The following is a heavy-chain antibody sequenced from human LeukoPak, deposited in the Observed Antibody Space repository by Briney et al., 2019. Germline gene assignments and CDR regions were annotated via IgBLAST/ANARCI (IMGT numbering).Heavy chain of an antibody. CDR3: ARSEGYSYYYGMDV. V-gene: IGHV4-30-4*01. Sequence: SQTLSLTCTVSGVSISSGDYYWSWIRQPPGKGLEWIGYIYYSGSTYFNPSLKSRVTISVDTSKNQFSLKLSSVTAADTAVYYCARSEGYSYYYGMDVWGKGTTVTVSS. J-gene: IGHJ6*04. D-gene: IGHD5-18*01. CDR1: GVSISSGDYY. CDR2: IYYSGST.